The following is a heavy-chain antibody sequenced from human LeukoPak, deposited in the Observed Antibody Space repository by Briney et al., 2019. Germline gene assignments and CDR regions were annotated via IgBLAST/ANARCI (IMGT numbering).Heavy chain of an antibody. CDR2: INHSGST. J-gene: IGHJ5*02. V-gene: IGHV4-34*01. D-gene: IGHD3-10*01. CDR3: ARVYYSRFDP. CDR1: GGSFSGYY. Sequence: SETLSLTCAVYGGSFSGYYWSWIRQPPGKGLEGIGEINHSGSTNYNPSLKSRVTISVDTSKNQFSLKLSSVTAADTAVYYCARVYYSRFDPWGQGTLVTVSS.